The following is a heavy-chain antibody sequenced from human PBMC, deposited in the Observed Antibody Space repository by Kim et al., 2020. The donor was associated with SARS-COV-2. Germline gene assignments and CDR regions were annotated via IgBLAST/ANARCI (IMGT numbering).Heavy chain of an antibody. CDR3: ARDGENCSCGTCSYFYWYGMDV. CDR1: GYTFIDYY. Sequence: ASVKVSCKASGYTFIDYYIHWVRQAPGQGLEWMGIINPTGDSTDYAQKFQGRVTMTRDTSTNTVHMELRGLKSEDTGIYFCARDGENCSCGTCSYFYWYGMDVWRDETMVSVSS. D-gene: IGHD3-9*01. CDR2: INPTGDST. J-gene: IGHJ6*04. V-gene: IGHV1-46*01.